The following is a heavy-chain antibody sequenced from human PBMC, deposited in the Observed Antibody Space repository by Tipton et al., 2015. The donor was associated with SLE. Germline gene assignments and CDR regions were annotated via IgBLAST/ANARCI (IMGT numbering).Heavy chain of an antibody. D-gene: IGHD2-21*01. CDR2: IYYSGST. J-gene: IGHJ4*02. V-gene: IGHV4-39*07. CDR1: GGSISSSSYY. Sequence: TLSLTCTVSGGSISSSSYYWGWIRQPPGKGLEWIGSIYYSGSTYYNPSLKSRVTISVDTSKNQFSLKLSSVTAADTAVYYCARAFPYRTLDYWGQGTLVTVSS. CDR3: ARAFPYRTLDY.